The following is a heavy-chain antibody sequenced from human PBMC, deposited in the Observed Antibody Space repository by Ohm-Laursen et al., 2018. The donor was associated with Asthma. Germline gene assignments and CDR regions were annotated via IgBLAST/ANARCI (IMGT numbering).Heavy chain of an antibody. CDR1: GFTFSSYA. CDR2: ISYDGSNK. CDR3: AREGGGYSYGYFDY. Sequence: SLRLSCSASGFTFSSYAMHWVRQAAGKGLEWVAVISYDGSNKYYADSVKGRFTISRDNSKNTLYLQMNSLRAEDTAVYYCAREGGGYSYGYFDYWGQGTLVTVSS. D-gene: IGHD5-18*01. V-gene: IGHV3-30-3*01. J-gene: IGHJ4*02.